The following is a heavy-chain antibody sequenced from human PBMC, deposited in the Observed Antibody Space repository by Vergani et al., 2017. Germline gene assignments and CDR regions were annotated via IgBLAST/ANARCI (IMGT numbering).Heavy chain of an antibody. V-gene: IGHV3-23*01. CDR1: GFTFSSYA. J-gene: IGHJ2*01. CDR2: ISGSGGST. CDR3: ATSAHGDYVGWWYFDL. D-gene: IGHD4-17*01. Sequence: EVQLLESGGGLVQPGGSLRLSCAASGFTFSSYAMSWVRQAPGKGLEWVSAISGSGGSTYYADSVKGRFTISRDNSKNTLYLQMNSLRAEDTAVYYCATSAHGDYVGWWYFDLWGRGTLVTVSS.